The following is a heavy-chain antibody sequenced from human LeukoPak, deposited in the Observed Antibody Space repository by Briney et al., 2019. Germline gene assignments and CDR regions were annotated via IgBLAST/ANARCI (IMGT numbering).Heavy chain of an antibody. CDR2: IYYSGST. Sequence: SETLSLTCTVSGGSISSYYWSWIRQPPGKGLEWIGYIYYSGSTNYNPSLKSRVTISVDTSKNQFSLKLSSVTAADTAVNYCARTRQQLVDFDPWGQGTLVTVSS. V-gene: IGHV4-59*01. CDR3: ARTRQQLVDFDP. J-gene: IGHJ5*02. CDR1: GGSISSYY. D-gene: IGHD6-13*01.